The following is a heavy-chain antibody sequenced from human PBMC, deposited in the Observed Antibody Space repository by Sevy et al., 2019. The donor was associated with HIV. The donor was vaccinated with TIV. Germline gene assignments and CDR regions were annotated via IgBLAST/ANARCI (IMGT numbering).Heavy chain of an antibody. D-gene: IGHD4-17*01. V-gene: IGHV1-18*01. CDR3: ARGDYAWDY. Sequence: ASEKVSCRTSGYTFTHYRLNWVRQAPGQGLEWMGWITTYNGYTYYAQQLQGRVTITRDTSTTTTYMELRSLTSDDTAIYFCARGDYAWDYWGQGTLVTVSS. J-gene: IGHJ4*02. CDR1: GYTFTHYR. CDR2: ITTYNGYT.